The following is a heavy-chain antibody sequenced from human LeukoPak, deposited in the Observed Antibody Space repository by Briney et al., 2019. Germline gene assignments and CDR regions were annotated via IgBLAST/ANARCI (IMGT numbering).Heavy chain of an antibody. Sequence: PSGTLSLTCTVSGSSIITANYYWGWIRQPPGKGLEWIGSIYYSGNTYYKPSLKSRVTISVDTSKNQFSLKLTSVTAADTAVYYCARDRLRLLPAFDIWGQGTMVTVSS. CDR2: IYYSGNT. J-gene: IGHJ3*02. CDR1: GSSIITANYY. D-gene: IGHD6-19*01. CDR3: ARDRLRLLPAFDI. V-gene: IGHV4-39*07.